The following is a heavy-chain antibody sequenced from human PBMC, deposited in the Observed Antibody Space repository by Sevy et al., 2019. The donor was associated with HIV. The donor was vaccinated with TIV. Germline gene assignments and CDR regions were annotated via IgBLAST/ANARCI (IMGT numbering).Heavy chain of an antibody. V-gene: IGHV1-2*02. CDR1: GYTFTCYY. CDR3: ARVKDIVVVPAAPDYYGMDV. J-gene: IGHJ6*02. Sequence: ASVKVSCKASGYTFTCYYIHWVRQAPGQGLEWMGWINPISGGTNYAQTFQGRVTMTRDTSISTAYMELSRLRSDDTAVYYCARVKDIVVVPAAPDYYGMDVWGQGTTVTVSS. D-gene: IGHD2-2*01. CDR2: INPISGGT.